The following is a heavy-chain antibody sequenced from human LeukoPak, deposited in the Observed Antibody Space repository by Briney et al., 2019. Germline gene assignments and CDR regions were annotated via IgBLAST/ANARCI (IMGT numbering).Heavy chain of an antibody. D-gene: IGHD6-19*01. CDR3: ARGVEQWLVRNNWFDP. J-gene: IGHJ5*02. CDR2: IIPIFGTA. CDR1: GGTFSSYA. V-gene: IGHV1-69*01. Sequence: SVKVSCKASGGTFSSYAISWVRQAPGQGLEWMGGIIPIFGTANYAQKFQGRVTITADESTSTAYMELSSLRSEDTAVYYCARGVEQWLVRNNWFDPWGQGTLVTVSS.